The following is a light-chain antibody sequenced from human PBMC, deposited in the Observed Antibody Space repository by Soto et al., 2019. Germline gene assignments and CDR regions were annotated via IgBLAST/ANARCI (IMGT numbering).Light chain of an antibody. CDR1: TGAVTSGHY. CDR2: DTS. J-gene: IGLJ2*01. V-gene: IGLV7-46*01. CDR3: LLSYINTQV. Sequence: QAVVTQEPSLTVSPGGTVTLTCGSSTGAVTSGHYPYWFQQKPGQAPRTLISDTSNKHSWTPARFSGSLLGGKAALTLSGAQPEDEAEYFCLLSYINTQVFGGGTKLTVL.